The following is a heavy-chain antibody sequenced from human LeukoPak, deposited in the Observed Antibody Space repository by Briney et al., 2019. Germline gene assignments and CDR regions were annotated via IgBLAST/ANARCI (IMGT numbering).Heavy chain of an antibody. D-gene: IGHD2-2*01. Sequence: PGGSLRLSCAASGFTFSSYSMNWVRQAPGKGLEWVSSISSSSSYIYYADSVKGRFTISRDNSKNTLYLQMNSLRAEDTAVYYCAKASRIVVVPAAIDYWGQGTLVTVSS. V-gene: IGHV3-21*04. CDR1: GFTFSSYS. J-gene: IGHJ4*02. CDR3: AKASRIVVVPAAIDY. CDR2: ISSSSSYI.